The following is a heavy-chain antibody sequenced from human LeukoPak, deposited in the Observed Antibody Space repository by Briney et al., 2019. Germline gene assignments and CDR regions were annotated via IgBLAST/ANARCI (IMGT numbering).Heavy chain of an antibody. J-gene: IGHJ1*01. Sequence: GGSLRLSCAASGFTFSSYGMHWVRQAPGKGLEWVAFIRYDGSNKYYADSVKGRFTISRDNSKNTLYLQMESLRTEDTTVYYCAKDSIAAAGYEYFHHWGQGTLVTVSS. CDR1: GFTFSSYG. CDR2: IRYDGSNK. D-gene: IGHD6-13*01. V-gene: IGHV3-30*02. CDR3: AKDSIAAAGYEYFHH.